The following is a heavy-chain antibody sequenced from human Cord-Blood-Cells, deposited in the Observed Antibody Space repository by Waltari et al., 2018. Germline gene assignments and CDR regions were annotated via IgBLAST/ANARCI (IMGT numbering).Heavy chain of an antibody. CDR1: GGSFSGYY. D-gene: IGHD3-3*01. CDR3: ARVGLEWSYGYYFDY. V-gene: IGHV4-34*01. J-gene: IGHJ4*02. CDR2: INHSGST. Sequence: QVQLQQWGAGLLKPSETLSLTCAVYGGSFSGYYWSWIRQPPGEWLEWIGEINHSGSTNYDPSLKSRVTVSVDTSKNQFSLKLSSVTAAYTAVYYCARVGLEWSYGYYFDYWGQGTLVTVSS.